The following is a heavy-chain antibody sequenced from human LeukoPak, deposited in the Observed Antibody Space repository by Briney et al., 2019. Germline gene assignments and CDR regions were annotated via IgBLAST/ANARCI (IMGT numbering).Heavy chain of an antibody. D-gene: IGHD1-26*01. Sequence: PGGSLRLSCAASGFSFSGHRMNWVRQPPGKGLEWVANIKADGSEKYYADSVKGRFTISRDDAKRTVDLQMDNLRAEDTAIYYCAYRNNFEYWGQGALVTVSS. J-gene: IGHJ4*02. CDR3: AYRNNFEY. V-gene: IGHV3-7*05. CDR2: IKADGSEK. CDR1: GFSFSGHR.